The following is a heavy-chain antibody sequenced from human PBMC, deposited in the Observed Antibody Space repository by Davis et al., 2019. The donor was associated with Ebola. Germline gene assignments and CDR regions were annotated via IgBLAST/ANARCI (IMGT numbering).Heavy chain of an antibody. CDR1: GFTFSSYW. D-gene: IGHD2-2*01. CDR2: IKQDGSEK. Sequence: GESLKISCAASGFTFSSYWMSWVRQAPGKGLEWVANIKQDGSEKYYVDSVKGRFTISRDNAKNSLYLQMNSLRAEDTAVYYCAREVYQLLPNWFDPWGQGTLVTVSS. CDR3: AREVYQLLPNWFDP. V-gene: IGHV3-7*03. J-gene: IGHJ5*02.